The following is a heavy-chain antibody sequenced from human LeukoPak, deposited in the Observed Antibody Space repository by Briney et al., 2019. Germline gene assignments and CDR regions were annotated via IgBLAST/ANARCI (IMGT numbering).Heavy chain of an antibody. CDR2: INHSGST. V-gene: IGHV4-34*01. CDR1: GGSISSYY. Sequence: SETLSLTCTVSGGSISSYYWSWIRQPPGKGLEWIGEINHSGSTNYNPSLKSRVTISVDTSKNQFSLKLSSVTAADTAVYYCARGPRHIVVVVAAPPRAGWFDPWGQGTLVTVSS. D-gene: IGHD2-15*01. J-gene: IGHJ5*02. CDR3: ARGPRHIVVVVAAPPRAGWFDP.